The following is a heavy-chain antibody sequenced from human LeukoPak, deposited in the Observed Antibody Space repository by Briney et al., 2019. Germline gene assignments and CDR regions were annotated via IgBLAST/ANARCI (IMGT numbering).Heavy chain of an antibody. CDR2: VSYDGSDK. D-gene: IGHD2-2*01. V-gene: IGHV3-30*18. CDR1: GFTFSSYG. CDR3: AKGPLRGTAAAIDY. J-gene: IGHJ4*02. Sequence: PGRSLRLSCEASGFTFSSYGIHWVRQAPDKGLEWVAVVSYDGSDKHYPDSVKGRFTISRDISTDTLWLQMDSLRTEDTAVYYCAKGPLRGTAAAIDYWGQGTLVTVSS.